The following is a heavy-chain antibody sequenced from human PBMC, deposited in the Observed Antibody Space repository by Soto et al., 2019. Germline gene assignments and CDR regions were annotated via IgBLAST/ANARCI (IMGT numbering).Heavy chain of an antibody. D-gene: IGHD3-22*01. CDR2: IYYSGST. Sequence: SETLSLTCTVSGGSISSSSYYWGWIRQPPGKGLEWIGSIYYSGSTYYNPSLKSRVTISVDTSKNQFSLKLSSVTAADTAVYYCARRGRITMIATDYWGQGTLVTVS. V-gene: IGHV4-39*01. J-gene: IGHJ4*02. CDR1: GGSISSSSYY. CDR3: ARRGRITMIATDY.